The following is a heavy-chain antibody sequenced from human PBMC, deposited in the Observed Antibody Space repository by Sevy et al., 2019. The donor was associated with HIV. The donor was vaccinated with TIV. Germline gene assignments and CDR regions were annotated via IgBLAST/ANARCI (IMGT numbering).Heavy chain of an antibody. CDR2: IKQDESDK. D-gene: IGHD2-21*01. V-gene: IGHV3-7*03. CDR1: GFTFNRYW. J-gene: IGHJ3*01. CDR3: AKIDDGDFGGVVRV. Sequence: GGSLRLSCAASGFTFNRYWMSWVRQAPGKGLEWVANIKQDESDKHYADSVKGRFTISRDNTKNSLFLQLDTVRDEDSAIYYCAKIDDGDFGGVVRVWGQGTMVTVSS.